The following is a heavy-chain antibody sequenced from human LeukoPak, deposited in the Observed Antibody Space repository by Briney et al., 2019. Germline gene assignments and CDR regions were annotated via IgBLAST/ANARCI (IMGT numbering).Heavy chain of an antibody. Sequence: GGSLRLSCAASGFTFDNFAMHWVRQAPGKGLEWVSGITWNSRVKTYTPSVKGRFTISRDNAKNSLYLQMNSLRAEDTAVYYCAREGRHGDYFDYWGQGTLVTVSS. J-gene: IGHJ4*02. CDR1: GFTFDNFA. CDR2: ITWNSRVK. CDR3: AREGRHGDYFDY. V-gene: IGHV3-9*01. D-gene: IGHD4-17*01.